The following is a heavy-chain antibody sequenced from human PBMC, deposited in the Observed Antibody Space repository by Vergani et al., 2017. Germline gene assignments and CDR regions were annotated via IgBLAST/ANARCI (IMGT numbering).Heavy chain of an antibody. CDR2: ISYDGNKK. CDR3: ARDFLTRVTTLDYYYMGV. Sequence: VQLVESGGGVVRPGGSLRLSCAASGFTFDDYGVHWVRQAPGKGLEWVSVISYDGNKKNYADSVKGRFTISRDNSKNTLYLEMNALRAEDTAVYYCARDFLTRVTTLDYYYMGVWGKGTTVTVSS. CDR1: GFTFDDYG. D-gene: IGHD1-1*01. J-gene: IGHJ6*03. V-gene: IGHV3-30*03.